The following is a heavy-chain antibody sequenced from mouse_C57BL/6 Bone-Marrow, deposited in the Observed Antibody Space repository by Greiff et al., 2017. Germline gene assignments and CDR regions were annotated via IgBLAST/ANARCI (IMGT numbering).Heavy chain of an antibody. Sequence: QVQLQQPGAELVEPGASVKLSCKASGYTFTSYWMHWVKQRPGQGLEWIGMIHPNSGSTNYNEKFKSKATLTVDKSSSTSYMQLSSLTSEDSAVXYCARGGYGSSYPHYWYFDVWGTGTTVTVSS. J-gene: IGHJ1*03. D-gene: IGHD1-1*01. CDR3: ARGGYGSSYPHYWYFDV. CDR2: IHPNSGST. CDR1: GYTFTSYW. V-gene: IGHV1-64*01.